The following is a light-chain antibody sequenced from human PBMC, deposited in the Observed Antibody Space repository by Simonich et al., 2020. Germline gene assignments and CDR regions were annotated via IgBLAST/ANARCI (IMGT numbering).Light chain of an antibody. CDR3: QQYNSYHT. Sequence: DIQMTQSPSTLSASVGDRVTITCRASQSISSWLAWYQQKPGKAPKLLIYKASSLESGVPSRFSGSGSGTEFTLTISSLQPDDFATHYCQQYNSYHTFGQGTKLEIK. CDR1: QSISSW. CDR2: KAS. V-gene: IGKV1-5*03. J-gene: IGKJ2*01.